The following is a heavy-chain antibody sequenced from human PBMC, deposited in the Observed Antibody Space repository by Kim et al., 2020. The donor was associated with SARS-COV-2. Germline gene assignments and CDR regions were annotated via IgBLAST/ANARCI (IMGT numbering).Heavy chain of an antibody. CDR1: GYTFTSYY. D-gene: IGHD3-3*01. V-gene: IGHV1-46*01. Sequence: ASVKVSCKASGYTFTSYYMHWVRQAPGQGLEWMGVLNPGGGSTTYAQKFQGRVTMTRDTSTGTVYMELSSLRSEDTAVYYCTRVDQAFTTLGANWGQGTL. CDR3: TRVDQAFTTLGAN. J-gene: IGHJ4*02. CDR2: LNPGGGST.